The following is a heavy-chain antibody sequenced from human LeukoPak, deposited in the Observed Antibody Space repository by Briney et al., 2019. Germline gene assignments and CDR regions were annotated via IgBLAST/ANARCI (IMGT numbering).Heavy chain of an antibody. V-gene: IGHV3-53*01. Sequence: GGSLRLSCAVSGFSVRDNYISWVRRTPGGGLECVSVPYSGGAAYYADSVKGRFTISRDNSQNTLYLQMNSLRVEDTAVYYCTKGLWAGVSAARDWGQGTLVTVSS. CDR3: TKGLWAGVSAARD. CDR2: PYSGGAA. J-gene: IGHJ4*02. D-gene: IGHD2-8*01. CDR1: GFSVRDNY.